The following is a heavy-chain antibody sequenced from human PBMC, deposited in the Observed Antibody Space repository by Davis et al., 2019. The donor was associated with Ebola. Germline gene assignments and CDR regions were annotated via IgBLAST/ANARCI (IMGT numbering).Heavy chain of an antibody. V-gene: IGHV4-34*01. J-gene: IGHJ5*02. CDR2: ISQSGSLT. Sequence: AGSLRLSCAVYGGSLSGYFWTWIRQSPGKGLEWIGTISQSGSLTYYNSSLKSRVTVVVDTSNNHVSLRLHSVTAADTAVYYCARPALTSVSDSGLGYNYFDPWGQGTLVTVSS. D-gene: IGHD3-10*01. CDR3: ARPALTSVSDSGLGYNYFDP. CDR1: GGSLSGYF.